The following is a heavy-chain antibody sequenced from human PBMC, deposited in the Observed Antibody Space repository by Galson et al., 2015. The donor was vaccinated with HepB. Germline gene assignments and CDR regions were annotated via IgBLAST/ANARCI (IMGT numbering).Heavy chain of an antibody. J-gene: IGHJ3*02. D-gene: IGHD2-21*02. V-gene: IGHV3-21*01. CDR3: ARGGGDCGDDCYINDPFDI. CDR1: GFTFSTYS. CDR2: ISGRGNHI. Sequence: SLRLSCAASGFTFSTYSMKWVRQAPGKGLDWVSSISGRGNHIYYADSLKGRFTISRDNAKDLLYLQMNSLRDDDTAVYYCARGGGDCGDDCYINDPFDIWGQGTMVTVSS.